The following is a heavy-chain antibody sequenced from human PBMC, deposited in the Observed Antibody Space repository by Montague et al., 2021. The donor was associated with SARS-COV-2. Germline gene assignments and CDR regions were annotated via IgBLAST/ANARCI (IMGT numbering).Heavy chain of an antibody. CDR2: IDWDDDK. V-gene: IGHV2-70*01. D-gene: IGHD5-18*01. J-gene: IGHJ6*02. Sequence: PALVKPTQTLTLTCTFSGLSLSTSGMCVSWIRQLPGKALEWLALIDWDDDKYYSTYLKTRLTISKDTSKNQVVLTMTNMDPVDTATYYCARIQAELWPNYYCYGTDVWGQGTTATVSS. CDR3: ARIQAELWPNYYCYGTDV. CDR1: GLSLSTSGMC.